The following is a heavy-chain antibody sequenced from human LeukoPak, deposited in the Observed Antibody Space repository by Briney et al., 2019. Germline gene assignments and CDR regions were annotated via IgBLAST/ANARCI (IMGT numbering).Heavy chain of an antibody. CDR1: GFTFRSYW. D-gene: IGHD3-10*01. CDR3: ARIRAGSSRDY. V-gene: IGHV3-7*04. Sequence: PGGSLRLSCAGSGFTFRSYWMSWVRQAPGKGLEWVANINQYGSEEYYVDSVRGRFTISRDNAKNSLYLQMNSLRAEDTAVYYCARIRAGSSRDYWGQGTLVTVSS. CDR2: INQYGSEE. J-gene: IGHJ4*02.